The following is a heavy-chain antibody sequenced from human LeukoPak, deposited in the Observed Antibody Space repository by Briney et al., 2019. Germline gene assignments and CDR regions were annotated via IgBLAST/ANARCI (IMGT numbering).Heavy chain of an antibody. CDR2: TYYRSTWYN. V-gene: IGHV6-1*01. Sequence: SQTLSLTCAISGDSVSSNSVTWNWIRQSPSRGLEWLGRTYYRSTWYNDYAVSVRGRITVNPDTSKNQFSLHLTSVTPEDTAVYYRARRLPQYDCFDPWGQGILVTVSS. CDR3: ARRLPQYDCFDP. D-gene: IGHD2-21*02. J-gene: IGHJ5*02. CDR1: GDSVSSNSVT.